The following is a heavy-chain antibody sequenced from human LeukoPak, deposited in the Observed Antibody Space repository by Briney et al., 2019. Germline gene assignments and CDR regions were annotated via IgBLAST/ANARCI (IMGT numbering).Heavy chain of an antibody. CDR1: EFTVSSNY. D-gene: IGHD4/OR15-4a*01. CDR3: AKGGANYNY. Sequence: PGGSLRLSCVASEFTVSSNYMNWVRQAPGKGLEWVSAISGSGGSTYYADSVKGRFTISRDNSKNTLYLQMNSLRAEDTAVYYCAKGGANYNYWGQGTLVTVSS. V-gene: IGHV3-23*01. CDR2: ISGSGGST. J-gene: IGHJ4*02.